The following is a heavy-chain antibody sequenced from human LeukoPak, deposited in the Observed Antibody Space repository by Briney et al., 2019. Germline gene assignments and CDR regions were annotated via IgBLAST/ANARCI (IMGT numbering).Heavy chain of an antibody. D-gene: IGHD3-3*01. J-gene: IGHJ4*02. CDR2: IYYSGST. CDR1: GGSISSYY. CDR3: ARVADDFWSGYPYYFDY. Sequence: SETLSLTCTVSGGSISSYYWSWIRQPPGKGLEWIGYIYYSGSTNYNPSLKSRVTISVDTSKNQFSLKLSSVTAADTAVYYCARVADDFWSGYPYYFDYWGQGTLVTVSS. V-gene: IGHV4-59*01.